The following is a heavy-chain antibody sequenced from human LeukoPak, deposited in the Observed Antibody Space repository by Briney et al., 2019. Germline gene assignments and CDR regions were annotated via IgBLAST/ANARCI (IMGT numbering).Heavy chain of an antibody. CDR1: GFTFRSYS. D-gene: IGHD6-19*01. CDR2: ISSSSTTI. CDR3: AKGSSGWIDY. Sequence: GGSLRLSCAASGFTFRSYSMNWVRQAPGKGLEWVSYISSSSTTIFYADSVKGRFTISGDNAKNSLYLQMNSLRAEDMALYYCAKGSSGWIDYWGQGTLVTVSS. J-gene: IGHJ4*02. V-gene: IGHV3-48*04.